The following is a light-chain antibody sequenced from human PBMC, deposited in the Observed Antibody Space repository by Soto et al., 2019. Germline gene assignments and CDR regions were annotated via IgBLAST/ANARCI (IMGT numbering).Light chain of an antibody. Sequence: ETVLTQSPDTLSLSPGERATLSCRASQSVRSSYLAWYQQKPGQAPRLLIYGASSRATGIPDRFIGSGSGADFTLTISRLVPEDFAVYCCQLYCSPPLYTFGLGTKLEIK. J-gene: IGKJ2*01. CDR3: QLYCSPPLYT. CDR2: GAS. CDR1: QSVRSSY. V-gene: IGKV3-20*01.